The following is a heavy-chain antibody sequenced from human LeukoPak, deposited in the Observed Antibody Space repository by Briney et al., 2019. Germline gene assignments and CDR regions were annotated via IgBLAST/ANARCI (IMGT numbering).Heavy chain of an antibody. V-gene: IGHV5-51*01. J-gene: IGHJ4*02. Sequence: GESLKISCKGSGYSFTSYWIGWVRQMPGKGLEWMGIIYPGDSDTRYSPSFQGQVTISADKSISTTYLQWSSLKASDTAMYYFARHGPSNGDARDGFDYWGQGTLVTVSS. D-gene: IGHD4-17*01. CDR2: IYPGDSDT. CDR1: GYSFTSYW. CDR3: ARHGPSNGDARDGFDY.